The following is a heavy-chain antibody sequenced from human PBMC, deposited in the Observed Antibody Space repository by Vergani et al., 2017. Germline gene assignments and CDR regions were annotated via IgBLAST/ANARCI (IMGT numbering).Heavy chain of an antibody. J-gene: IGHJ5*02. D-gene: IGHD3-9*01. CDR3: ARNGPYYDSQPVSFDP. CDR2: IYHSGST. V-gene: IGHV4-38-2*02. Sequence: QVQLQESGPGLVKPSETLSLNCTVSGGSVSSGYYWGWIRQPPGKGLEWIGSIYHSGSTYYNPSLKSRVTISVDTSQNQFSLKLSSVTAADTAVYYCARNGPYYDSQPVSFDPWGQGTLVTVSS. CDR1: GGSVSSGYY.